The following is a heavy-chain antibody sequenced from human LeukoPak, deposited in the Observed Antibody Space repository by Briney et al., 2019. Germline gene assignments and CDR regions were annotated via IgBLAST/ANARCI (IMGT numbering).Heavy chain of an antibody. D-gene: IGHD2-8*02. Sequence: GVPLRLSCAACRFTSCTYDMHWAPQAPGEGLEWVSYIGTRTTDTYFADSVRGRFTITRENAKNSLYLQMNSLRAEDTAVYYCARAPGVVYYAFDLWGQGTMVTVSS. J-gene: IGHJ3*01. V-gene: IGHV3-21*01. CDR1: RFTSCTYD. CDR3: ARAPGVVYYAFDL. CDR2: IGTRTTDT.